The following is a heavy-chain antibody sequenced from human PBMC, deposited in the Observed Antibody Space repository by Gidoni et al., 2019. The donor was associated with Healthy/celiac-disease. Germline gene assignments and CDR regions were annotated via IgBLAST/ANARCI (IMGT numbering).Heavy chain of an antibody. D-gene: IGHD2-2*01. CDR3: ARGVVVPAAMVGGGFDY. Sequence: QLQLQESGPGLVKPSETLSLTCTVSGGSISSSSYYWGWIRQPPGKGLEWIGSIYYSGSTYYNPSLKSRVTISVDTSKNQVSLKLSSVTAADTAVYYCARGVVVPAAMVGGGFDYWGQGTLVTVSS. CDR2: IYYSGST. V-gene: IGHV4-39*01. CDR1: GGSISSSSYY. J-gene: IGHJ4*02.